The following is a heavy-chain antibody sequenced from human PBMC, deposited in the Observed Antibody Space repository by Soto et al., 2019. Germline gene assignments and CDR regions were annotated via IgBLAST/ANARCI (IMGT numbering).Heavy chain of an antibody. Sequence: GESLKISCKGSGYSFTSYWIGWVRQMPGKGLEWMGIIYPGDSDTRYSPSFKGQVTISADKSISTAYLQWNSLKASDSAMYYCATIAVAGTDQYNWFDPWGQGTLVTVSS. CDR3: ATIAVAGTDQYNWFDP. CDR2: IYPGDSDT. CDR1: GYSFTSYW. D-gene: IGHD6-19*01. J-gene: IGHJ5*02. V-gene: IGHV5-51*01.